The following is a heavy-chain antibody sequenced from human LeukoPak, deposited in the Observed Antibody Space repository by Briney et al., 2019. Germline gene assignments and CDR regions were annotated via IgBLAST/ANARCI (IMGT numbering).Heavy chain of an antibody. V-gene: IGHV1-46*01. CDR2: IYPTGGST. CDR3: ARASSGYYYFEY. CDR1: RYTFTNYY. D-gene: IGHD3-22*01. Sequence: GASVTVSCKASRYTFTNYYMHWVRQAPGQGLEWMGIIYPTGGSTSYAQRFQGRVTMTRDTSTSTVYMELSSLRSEDTAVYYCARASSGYYYFEYWGQGTLVTVSS. J-gene: IGHJ4*02.